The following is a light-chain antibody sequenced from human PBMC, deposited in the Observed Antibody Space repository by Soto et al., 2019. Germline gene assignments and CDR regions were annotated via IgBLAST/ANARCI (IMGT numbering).Light chain of an antibody. J-gene: IGKJ1*01. CDR2: GAS. Sequence: EIVMTQSPATLSVSPGERATLSCRASQSVNSNLAWYQQKPDQAPRLLIYGASTRATGIPARFSGSGSGTEFTLTISSLQSEDFAVYYCQHYNNWPPCTVGQGTKVEIK. V-gene: IGKV3-15*01. CDR1: QSVNSN. CDR3: QHYNNWPPCT.